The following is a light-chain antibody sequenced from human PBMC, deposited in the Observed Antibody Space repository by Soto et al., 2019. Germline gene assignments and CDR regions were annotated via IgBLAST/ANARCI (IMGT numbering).Light chain of an antibody. CDR3: QQYNSYSRA. CDR2: RAS. CDR1: QNIGTW. V-gene: IGKV1-5*03. Sequence: DIQMTQSPSTLSASVGDRVTITCRASQNIGTWLAWYQQKPGKAPKLLIYRASTLESEVPLRFSGSGSGTEFTLTISSLQPDDFAPYYCQQYNSYSRAFGQGTKVEIK. J-gene: IGKJ1*01.